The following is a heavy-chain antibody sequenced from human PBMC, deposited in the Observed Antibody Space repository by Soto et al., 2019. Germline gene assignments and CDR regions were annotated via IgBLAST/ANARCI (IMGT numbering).Heavy chain of an antibody. D-gene: IGHD3-10*01. CDR1: GYSFTSYW. V-gene: IGHV5-51*01. CDR2: IYPGDSDT. CDR3: ARSMGVTRYYYYGMDV. Sequence: GESLKISCKGSGYSFTSYWIGWVRQMPGKGLEWMGIIYPGDSDTRYSPSFQGQVTISADKSISTAYLQWSSLKASDTAMYYCARSMGVTRYYYYGMDVWGQGTTVTVSS. J-gene: IGHJ6*02.